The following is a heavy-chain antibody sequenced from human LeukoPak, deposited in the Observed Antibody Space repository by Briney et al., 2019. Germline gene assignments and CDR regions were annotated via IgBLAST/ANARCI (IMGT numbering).Heavy chain of an antibody. CDR1: GGSISSYY. V-gene: IGHV4-4*07. J-gene: IGHJ6*03. D-gene: IGHD3-3*01. Sequence: PSETLFLTCTVSGGSISSYYWSWIRQPAGKGLEWIGRIYTSGSTNYNPSLKSRVTMSVDTSKNQFSLKLSSVTAADTAVYYCARALLEWSPARYYYYYMDVWGKGTTVTVSS. CDR2: IYTSGST. CDR3: ARALLEWSPARYYYYYMDV.